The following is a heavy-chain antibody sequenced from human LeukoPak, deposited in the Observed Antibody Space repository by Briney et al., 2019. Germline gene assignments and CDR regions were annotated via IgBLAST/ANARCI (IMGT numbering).Heavy chain of an antibody. CDR2: IYTSGST. J-gene: IGHJ6*03. CDR3: ARDRGESDSTFPYYYYYYMDV. V-gene: IGHV4-61*02. D-gene: IGHD2/OR15-2a*01. CDR1: GGSISSGSYY. Sequence: SQTLSLTCTVSGGSISSGSYYWSWIRQPAGKGLEWIGRIYTSGSTNYNPSLKSRVTMSVDTSKNQFSLKLSSVTAADMAVYYCARDRGESDSTFPYYYYYYMDVWGKGTTVTVSS.